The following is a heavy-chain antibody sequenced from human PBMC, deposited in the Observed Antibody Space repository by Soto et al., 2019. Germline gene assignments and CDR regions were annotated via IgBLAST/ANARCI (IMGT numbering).Heavy chain of an antibody. CDR1: GDSISSGGFS. CDR3: ARGRLVPAVNFDY. CDR2: IYHSGTS. Sequence: PSETLSLTCAVCGDSISSGGFSWSWIRQPPGKGLEWIGYIYHSGTSFYNPSLKSRVTISVDGSKNQFSLKVNSVTAADTAVYYCARGRLVPAVNFDYWGLGTLVTVSS. V-gene: IGHV4-30-2*01. D-gene: IGHD2-2*01. J-gene: IGHJ4*02.